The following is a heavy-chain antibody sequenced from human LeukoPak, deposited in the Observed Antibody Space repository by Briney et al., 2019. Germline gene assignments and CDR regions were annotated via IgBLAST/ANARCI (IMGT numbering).Heavy chain of an antibody. J-gene: IGHJ4*02. CDR1: GGSFSGYY. CDR2: INHSGST. V-gene: IGHV4-34*01. Sequence: SETLSLTCAVYGGSFSGYYWTWIRQPPGEGLEWIGEINHSGSTNYNPSLKSRVTISVDTSKNQFSLKLSSVTAADTAVYYCARGLPFPRLAEFEYRGQGTLVTVSS. CDR3: ARGLPFPRLAEFEY. D-gene: IGHD6-19*01.